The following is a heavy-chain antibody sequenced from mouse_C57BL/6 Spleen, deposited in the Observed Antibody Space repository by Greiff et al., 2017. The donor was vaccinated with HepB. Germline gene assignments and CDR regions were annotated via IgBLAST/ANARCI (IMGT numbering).Heavy chain of an antibody. J-gene: IGHJ1*03. CDR3: ARLGTVVARNWYFDV. CDR2: ISSGGSYT. D-gene: IGHD1-1*01. CDR1: GFTFSSYG. V-gene: IGHV5-6*01. Sequence: EVMLVESGGDLVKPGGSLKLSCAASGFTFSSYGMSWVRQTPDKRLEWVATISSGGSYTYYPDRVKGRFTISRDNAKNTLYLQMSSLKSEDTAMYYCARLGTVVARNWYFDVWGTGTTVTVSS.